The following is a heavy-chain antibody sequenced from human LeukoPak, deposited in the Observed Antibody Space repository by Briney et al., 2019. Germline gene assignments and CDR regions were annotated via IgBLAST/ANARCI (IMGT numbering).Heavy chain of an antibody. V-gene: IGHV1-8*01. CDR2: INPATGNR. D-gene: IGHD3-3*01. Sequence: ASVKVSCKASGYTFTTYDINWVRQAPGQGLEWMGWINPATGNRGYGQKFQDRVTITSDTSVSTSYMELSSLRSEDTAVYYCVRDGGVRSWPNRWFDPWGQGTLVTISS. CDR1: GYTFTTYD. CDR3: VRDGGVRSWPNRWFDP. J-gene: IGHJ5*02.